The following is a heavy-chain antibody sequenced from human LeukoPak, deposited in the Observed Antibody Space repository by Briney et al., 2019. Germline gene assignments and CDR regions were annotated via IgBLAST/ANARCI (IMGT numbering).Heavy chain of an antibody. D-gene: IGHD3-10*01. Sequence: WETLSLTCTVSGYSISSGYYWGWIRQPPGKGLEWIGSIYHSGSTYYNPSLKSRVTISVDTSKNQFSLKLSSVTAADTAVYYCARGITMVRGAEGMDVWGKGTTVTVSS. CDR2: IYHSGST. CDR1: GYSISSGYY. V-gene: IGHV4-38-2*02. CDR3: ARGITMVRGAEGMDV. J-gene: IGHJ6*03.